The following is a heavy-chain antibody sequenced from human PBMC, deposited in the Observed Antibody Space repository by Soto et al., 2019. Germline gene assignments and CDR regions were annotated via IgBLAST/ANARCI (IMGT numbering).Heavy chain of an antibody. CDR1: GGTFSSYA. J-gene: IGHJ4*02. Sequence: SVKVSCKASGGTFSSYAISWVRQAPGQGLEWKGGIIPIFGTANYAQKFQGRVTITADESTSTAYMELSSLRSEVTAVYYCARIDDYGGNGGIDYWGQGTLVTVSS. CDR3: ARIDDYGGNGGIDY. V-gene: IGHV1-69*13. D-gene: IGHD4-17*01. CDR2: IIPIFGTA.